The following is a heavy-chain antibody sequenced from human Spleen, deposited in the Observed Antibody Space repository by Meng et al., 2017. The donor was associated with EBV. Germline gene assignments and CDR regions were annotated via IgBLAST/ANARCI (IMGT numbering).Heavy chain of an antibody. D-gene: IGHD6-13*01. Sequence: QLQLQESGPGLVKPSEXLSLTCTVSGGSISSSTYYWGWIRQPPGKGLEWIGSIYYSGSTYYNPSLKSRVTISVDTSKNHFSLKVTSVTAADTAVYYCASIAAAGNYWGQGTLVTVSS. V-gene: IGHV4-39*07. J-gene: IGHJ4*02. CDR1: GGSISSSTYY. CDR3: ASIAAAGNY. CDR2: IYYSGST.